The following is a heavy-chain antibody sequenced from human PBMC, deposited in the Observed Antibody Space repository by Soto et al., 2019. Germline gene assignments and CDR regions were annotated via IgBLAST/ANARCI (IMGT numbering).Heavy chain of an antibody. CDR1: GDSISSDKW. Sequence: QVQLQESGPGLVKPSGTLSLTCAVSGDSISSDKWWSWVRQPPGRGLEWTGEIHHSGRTNSNPSLKSRVTILVEKSKNQVSLELSAMTAADTAVYYCARGGDWQFDYWGQGTLVTVSS. J-gene: IGHJ4*02. CDR3: ARGGDWQFDY. D-gene: IGHD2-21*02. CDR2: IHHSGRT. V-gene: IGHV4-4*02.